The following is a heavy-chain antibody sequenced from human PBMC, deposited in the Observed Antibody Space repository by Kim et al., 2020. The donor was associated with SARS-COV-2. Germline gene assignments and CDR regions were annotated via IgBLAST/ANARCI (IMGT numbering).Heavy chain of an antibody. CDR3: ATGIVGATLGSYYFYMDV. Sequence: SETLSLTCAVYGGSFSGYYWSWIRQPPGKGLEWIGEINHSGSTNYNPSLKRRVTISVDTSKNQFSLKLSSVTAADTAVYYCATGIVGATLGSYYFYMDVWAKGTTVTVSS. V-gene: IGHV4-34*01. CDR1: GGSFSGYY. CDR2: INHSGST. D-gene: IGHD1-26*01. J-gene: IGHJ6*03.